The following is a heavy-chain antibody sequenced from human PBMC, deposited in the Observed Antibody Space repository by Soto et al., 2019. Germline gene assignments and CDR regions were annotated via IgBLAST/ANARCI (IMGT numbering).Heavy chain of an antibody. CDR3: ARAGHYYDSSGYPY. CDR1: GYTFTSYG. J-gene: IGHJ4*02. Sequence: QVQLVQSGAEVKKPGASVKVSCKASGYTFTSYGISWVRQDPGRGLEWMGWISAYNGNTNYAQKLQGRVTMTTDTSTSTAYMELRSMRSDDTAVYYCARAGHYYDSSGYPYWGQGTLVTVSS. V-gene: IGHV1-18*04. D-gene: IGHD3-22*01. CDR2: ISAYNGNT.